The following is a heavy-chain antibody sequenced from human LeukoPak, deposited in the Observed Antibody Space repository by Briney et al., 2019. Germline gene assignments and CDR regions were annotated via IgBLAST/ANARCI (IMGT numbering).Heavy chain of an antibody. J-gene: IGHJ6*03. CDR1: GFIFSDYY. V-gene: IGHV3-11*04. Sequence: GGSLRLSCAASGFIFSDYYMNWIRQAPGKGLEWVSYIRSSGGIIYYADSVKGRFTISRENAKNSLFLQMNSLRADDTAVYYCARADRNYYMDVWGKGPRSPSP. CDR3: ARADRNYYMDV. CDR2: IRSSGGII.